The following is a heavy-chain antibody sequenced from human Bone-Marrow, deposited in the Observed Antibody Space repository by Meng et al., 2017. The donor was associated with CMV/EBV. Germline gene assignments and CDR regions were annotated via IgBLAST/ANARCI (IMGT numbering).Heavy chain of an antibody. D-gene: IGHD3-3*01. CDR3: ARGGDYDFWSGPSPDY. Sequence: SVSSGSYYWSWIRQPPGKGLEWIGYTYNSGSTNYNPSLKSRVTISIDTSKNQFSLKVSSLTAADTAVYYCARGGDYDFWSGPSPDYWGQGALVTVSS. CDR2: TYNSGST. V-gene: IGHV4-61*01. J-gene: IGHJ4*02. CDR1: SVSSGSYY.